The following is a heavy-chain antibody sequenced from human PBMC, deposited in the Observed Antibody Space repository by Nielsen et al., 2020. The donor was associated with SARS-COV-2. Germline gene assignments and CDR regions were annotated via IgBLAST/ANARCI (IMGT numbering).Heavy chain of an antibody. CDR3: AGGFYDSRGYNLVY. D-gene: IGHD3-22*01. CDR2: AYHSGIT. J-gene: IGHJ4*02. Sequence: SETLSLTCAVSGGSITSTNWWSWVRQAPGKGLEWIGEAYHSGITNYNPSLKSRVSISVDKSRNQFSLKLSSVTAADTAVYYCAGGFYDSRGYNLVYWGQGTLVTVSS. V-gene: IGHV4-4*02. CDR1: GGSITSTNW.